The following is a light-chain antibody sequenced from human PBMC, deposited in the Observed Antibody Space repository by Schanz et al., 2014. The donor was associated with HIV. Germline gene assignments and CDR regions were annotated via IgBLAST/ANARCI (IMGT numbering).Light chain of an antibody. J-gene: IGKJ2*01. V-gene: IGKV3-20*01. CDR2: GAS. CDR1: QSVSTN. CDR3: QLYGSSPLYT. Sequence: EIVMTQSPATLSVSPGERATLSCRARQSVSTNLAWYQKKPGQAPRLLIYGASSRATGIPDRFSGSGSGTDFTLTISRLEPEDFAVFYCQLYGSSPLYTFGQGTRLDIK.